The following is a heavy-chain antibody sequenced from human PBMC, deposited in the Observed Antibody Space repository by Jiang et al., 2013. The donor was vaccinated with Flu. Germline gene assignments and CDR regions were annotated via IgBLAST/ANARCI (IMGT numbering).Heavy chain of an antibody. CDR1: GFSVSNSY. CDR3: ARDGEAGAIDY. V-gene: IGHV3-66*01. Sequence: VQLVESGGALVQPGESLRLYCAGSGFSVSNSYMSWVRQAPGKGLEWVSVIFSGGSTYYADSVKGRFAISRDDSKNTLYLQMNSLRVEDTATYYCARDGEAGAIDYWGQGTLVTVSS. J-gene: IGHJ4*02. D-gene: IGHD1-26*01. CDR2: IFSGGST.